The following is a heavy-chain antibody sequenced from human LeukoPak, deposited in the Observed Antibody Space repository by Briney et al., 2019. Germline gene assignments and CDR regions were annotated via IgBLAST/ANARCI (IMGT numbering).Heavy chain of an antibody. D-gene: IGHD5-18*01. CDR1: GFTFSSYA. Sequence: GRSLRLSCAASGFTFSSYAMHWVRQAPGKGLEWVAVISYDGSNKYYADSVKGRFTISRDNSKNTLYLQMNSLRAEDTAVYCCARDEDTALWNYFDYWGQGTLVTVSS. CDR2: ISYDGSNK. CDR3: ARDEDTALWNYFDY. J-gene: IGHJ4*02. V-gene: IGHV3-30-3*01.